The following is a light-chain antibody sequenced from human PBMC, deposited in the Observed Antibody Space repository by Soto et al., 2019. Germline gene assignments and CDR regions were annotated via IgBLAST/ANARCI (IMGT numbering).Light chain of an antibody. J-gene: IGLJ2*01. V-gene: IGLV6-57*04. CDR2: EDN. CDR1: SGSIASNY. Sequence: NFLLTQPHSVSESPGKTVTISFTRSSGSIASNYVQWYQQRPGSAPTTVIYEDNQRPSGVPDRFSGSIDSSSNSASLTISGLKTEDEADYYCQSYDSSNQDVVFGGGTKVTVL. CDR3: QSYDSSNQDVV.